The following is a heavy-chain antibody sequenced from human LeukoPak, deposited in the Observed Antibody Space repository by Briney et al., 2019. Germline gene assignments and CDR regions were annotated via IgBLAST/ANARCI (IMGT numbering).Heavy chain of an antibody. CDR1: GYTFTSYY. J-gene: IGHJ5*02. D-gene: IGHD6-19*01. V-gene: IGHV1-46*01. CDR2: INPSGGST. Sequence: ASVKVSCKASGYTFTSYYMHWVRQAPGQGLEWMGIINPSGGSTSYAQKFQGRVTMTRDMSTSTVYMELSSLRSEDTAVCYCARDRWIAVAGTIQESPRFDPWGQGTLVSVSS. CDR3: ARDRWIAVAGTIQESPRFDP.